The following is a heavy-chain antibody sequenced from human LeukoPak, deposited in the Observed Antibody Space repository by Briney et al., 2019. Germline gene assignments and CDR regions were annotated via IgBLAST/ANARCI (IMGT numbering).Heavy chain of an antibody. Sequence: SETLSLTCTVSGGSISSYYWSWIRQPAGKGLEWIGRIYTSGSTNYNPSLKSRVTMSVDTSKNQFSLKLSSVTAADTAVYYCARDRSSAFYGSGSRSYYYYYMDVWGKGTTVTISS. CDR3: ARDRSSAFYGSGSRSYYYYYMDV. J-gene: IGHJ6*03. V-gene: IGHV4-4*07. D-gene: IGHD3-10*01. CDR1: GGSISSYY. CDR2: IYTSGST.